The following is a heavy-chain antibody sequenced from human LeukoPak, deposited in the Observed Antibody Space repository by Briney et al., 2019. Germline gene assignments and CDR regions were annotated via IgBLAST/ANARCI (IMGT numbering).Heavy chain of an antibody. CDR3: AKGYNYAYEY. Sequence: ETLSLTCTVSGGSISSSSYMSWVRQAPGKGLEWVSLIYSGGSTYYAASVKGRFTISRDNSKNTLYLQMNSLRPEDTAVYYCAKGYNYAYEYWGQGTLVTVSS. CDR2: IYSGGST. V-gene: IGHV3-53*01. D-gene: IGHD5-18*01. J-gene: IGHJ4*02. CDR1: GGSISSSSY.